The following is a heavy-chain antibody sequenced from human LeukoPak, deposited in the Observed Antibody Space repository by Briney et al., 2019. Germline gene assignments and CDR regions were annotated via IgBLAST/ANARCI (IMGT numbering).Heavy chain of an antibody. CDR2: IWYDGSNK. J-gene: IGHJ4*02. CDR3: ARSVPDYTRFDY. CDR1: GFIFSSYG. Sequence: GGSLRLSCAASGFIFSSYGMHWVRQAPGKGLEWVAVIWYDGSNKYYAESVRGRFTISTDNSKKTVYLQMNSLRAEDTALYYCARSVPDYTRFDYWGQGALVTVSS. V-gene: IGHV3-33*01. D-gene: IGHD4-11*01.